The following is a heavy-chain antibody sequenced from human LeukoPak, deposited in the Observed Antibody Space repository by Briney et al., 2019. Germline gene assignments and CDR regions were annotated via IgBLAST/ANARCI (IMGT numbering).Heavy chain of an antibody. D-gene: IGHD3-22*01. J-gene: IGHJ4*02. Sequence: PGGSLRLSCAASGFTFSSYAMHWVRQAPGKGLEYVSAISSNGGSTYYANSVKGRFTISRDNSKNTLYLQMGSLRAEDMAVYYCAREGRGYYYDSSGPKGPVDYWGQGTLVTVSS. CDR2: ISSNGGST. CDR1: GFTFSSYA. V-gene: IGHV3-64*01. CDR3: AREGRGYYYDSSGPKGPVDY.